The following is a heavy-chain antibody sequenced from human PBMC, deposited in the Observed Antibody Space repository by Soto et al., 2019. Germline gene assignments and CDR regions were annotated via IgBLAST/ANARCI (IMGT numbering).Heavy chain of an antibody. CDR1: GYNFAGYW. J-gene: IGHJ4*02. Sequence: PGESLKISCKGSGYNFAGYWIAWLRQMPGKGLELMGIIYPSDSDTRYRPSFQGQVTISADKSISSAYLQWSSLRASDTAMYYCARGGVSPRTFDYWGQGTPVTVSS. D-gene: IGHD3-3*01. V-gene: IGHV5-51*01. CDR3: ARGGVSPRTFDY. CDR2: IYPSDSDT.